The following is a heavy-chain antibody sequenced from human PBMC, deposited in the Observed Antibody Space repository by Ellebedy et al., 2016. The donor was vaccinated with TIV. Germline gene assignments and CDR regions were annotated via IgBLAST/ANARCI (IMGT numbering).Heavy chain of an antibody. CDR3: ARYRGVWGDFDY. V-gene: IGHV4-39*07. D-gene: IGHD7-27*01. Sequence: MPSETLSLTCTVSGCSISSSTYHWGWIRQPPGKGLEWIGSVHYAGSTHYNPSLKSRVTISVDTSKNQFSLKLSSVTAADTAVYYCARYRGVWGDFDYWGQGTLVTVSS. CDR1: GCSISSSTYH. J-gene: IGHJ4*02. CDR2: VHYAGST.